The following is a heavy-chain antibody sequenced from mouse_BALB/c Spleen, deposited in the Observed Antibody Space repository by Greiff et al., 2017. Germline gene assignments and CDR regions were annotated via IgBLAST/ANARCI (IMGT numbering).Heavy chain of an antibody. J-gene: IGHJ2*01. CDR3: TGGGDY. CDR1: GYTFTDYE. V-gene: IGHV1-15*01. CDR2: IDPETGGT. Sequence: VQLQQSGAELVRPGASVTLSCKASGYTFTDYEMHWVKQTPVHGLEWIGAIDPETGGTAYNQKFKGKATLTADKSSSTAYMELRSLTSEDSAVYYCTGGGDYWGQGTTLTVSS.